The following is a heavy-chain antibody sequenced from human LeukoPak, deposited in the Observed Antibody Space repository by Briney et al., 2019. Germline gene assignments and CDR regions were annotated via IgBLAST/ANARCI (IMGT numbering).Heavy chain of an antibody. J-gene: IGHJ4*02. CDR2: IIPIHGTA. V-gene: IGHV1-69*06. D-gene: IGHD3-9*01. CDR1: GGTFSSYA. CDR3: ARGAYDILTGSQIDY. Sequence: SVKVSCKASGGTFSSYAISWVRQAPGQGLEWMGVIIPIHGTANYAQKFQGRVTITADKSTSTAYMEVSSLRSEDTAVYYCARGAYDILTGSQIDYWGQGTLVTVSS.